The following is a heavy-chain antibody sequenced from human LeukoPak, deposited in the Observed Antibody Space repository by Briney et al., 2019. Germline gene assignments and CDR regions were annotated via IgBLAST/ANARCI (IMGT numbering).Heavy chain of an antibody. CDR3: ARDYGGVMFDY. D-gene: IGHD4-23*01. V-gene: IGHV3-11*06. CDR2: ISSSSSYT. CDR1: GFTFSDYY. J-gene: IGHJ4*02. Sequence: GGSLRLSCAASGFTFSDYYMSWIRQAPGKGLEWVSYISSSSSYTNYADSVKGRFTISRDNAKNSLYLQMNSLRAEDTAVYYCARDYGGVMFDYWGQGTLLTVSS.